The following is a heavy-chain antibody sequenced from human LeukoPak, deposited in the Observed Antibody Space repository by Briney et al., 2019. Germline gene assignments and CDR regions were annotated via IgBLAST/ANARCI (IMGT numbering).Heavy chain of an antibody. CDR3: TTIRRSSSGYYSYY. CDR1: GFTFSTYG. J-gene: IGHJ4*02. CDR2: ISYDGNDK. V-gene: IGHV3-30*03. Sequence: GGSLRLSCAASGFTFSTYGMHWVRQAPGKGLEWVAVISYDGNDKYYADSVKGRFTTSRDNSKNTLYLQMNSLKTEDTAVYYCTTIRRSSSGYYSYYWGQGTLVTVSS. D-gene: IGHD3-22*01.